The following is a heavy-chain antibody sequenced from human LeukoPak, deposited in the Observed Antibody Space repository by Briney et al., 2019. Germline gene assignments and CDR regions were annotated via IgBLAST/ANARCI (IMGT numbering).Heavy chain of an antibody. Sequence: GGSLRLSCAASGFTFDDYAMHWVRQAPGKGLEWVSGISWNSGSIGYADSVKGRFTISRDNAKNSLHLQMNSLRAEDTALYYCAKGRIAAAGYYFDYWGQGTLVTVSS. J-gene: IGHJ4*02. V-gene: IGHV3-9*01. D-gene: IGHD6-13*01. CDR3: AKGRIAAAGYYFDY. CDR2: ISWNSGSI. CDR1: GFTFDDYA.